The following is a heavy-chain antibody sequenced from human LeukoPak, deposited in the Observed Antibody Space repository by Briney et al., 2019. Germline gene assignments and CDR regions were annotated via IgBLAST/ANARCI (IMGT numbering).Heavy chain of an antibody. CDR3: ARVGYCGGDCSDS. J-gene: IGHJ4*02. V-gene: IGHV3-7*01. CDR2: IKQDGSEK. D-gene: IGHD2-21*01. Sequence: PGGSLRLSCAISGFTITTSWMSWFRQAPGKGLEWVANIKQDGSEKYYVDSVKGRFTISRDNAENSLYPQMNSLRAEDTAVYYCARVGYCGGDCSDSWGQGTLVTVST. CDR1: GFTITTSW.